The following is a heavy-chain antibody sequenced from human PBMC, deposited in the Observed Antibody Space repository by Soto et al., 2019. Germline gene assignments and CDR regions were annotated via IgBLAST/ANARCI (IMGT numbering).Heavy chain of an antibody. CDR2: IYYSGST. CDR3: ARDNSANYYYGMYV. Sequence: PSETLSLTCTVSGGSISSYYWSWIRQPPGKGLEWIGYIYYSGSTNYNPSLKSRVTISVDTSKNQFSLKLSSVTAADTAVYYCARDNSANYYYGMYVWGQGTTVTVSS. J-gene: IGHJ6*02. CDR1: GGSISSYY. V-gene: IGHV4-59*01. D-gene: IGHD3-10*01.